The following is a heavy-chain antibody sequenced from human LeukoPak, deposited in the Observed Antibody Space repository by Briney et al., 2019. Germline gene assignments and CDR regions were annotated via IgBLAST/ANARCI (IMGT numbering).Heavy chain of an antibody. CDR1: GYTFTGYY. D-gene: IGHD6-19*01. CDR3: ARGPIYSSGWYESGTD. V-gene: IGHV1-2*02. J-gene: IGHJ4*02. CDR2: INPNSGGT. Sequence: ASVRVSCTASGYTFTGYYMHWVRQAPGQGLEWMGWINPNSGGTNYAQKFQGRVTMTRDTSISTAYMELSRLRSDDTAVYYCARGPIYSSGWYESGTDWGGGTRVTVS.